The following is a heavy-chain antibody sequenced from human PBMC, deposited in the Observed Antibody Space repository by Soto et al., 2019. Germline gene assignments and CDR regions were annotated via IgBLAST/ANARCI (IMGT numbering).Heavy chain of an antibody. Sequence: SVKVSCKASGGTFSSYAISWVRQAPGQGLEWMGGIIPIFGTANYAQKFQGRVTITADESTSTAYMELSSLRSEDTAVYYCARALTERLFGELGPYYYYGMDVWGQGTTVTVSS. CDR1: GGTFSSYA. V-gene: IGHV1-69*13. CDR2: IIPIFGTA. J-gene: IGHJ6*02. CDR3: ARALTERLFGELGPYYYYGMDV. D-gene: IGHD2-21*01.